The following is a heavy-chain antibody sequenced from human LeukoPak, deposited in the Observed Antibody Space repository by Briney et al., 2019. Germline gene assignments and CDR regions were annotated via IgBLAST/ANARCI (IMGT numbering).Heavy chain of an antibody. V-gene: IGHV3-21*01. CDR3: TRSYSGSYSFRYYYYMDV. Sequence: GGSLRLSCAASGFTFSSYSMNWVRQAPGKGLEWVSSISSSSSYIYYADSVKGRFTISRDNAKNSLYLQMNSLRAEDTAVYYCTRSYSGSYSFRYYYYMDVWGKGTTVTVSS. CDR1: GFTFSSYS. J-gene: IGHJ6*03. D-gene: IGHD1-26*01. CDR2: ISSSSSYI.